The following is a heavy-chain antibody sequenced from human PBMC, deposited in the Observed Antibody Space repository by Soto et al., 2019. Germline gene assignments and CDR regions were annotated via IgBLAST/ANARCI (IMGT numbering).Heavy chain of an antibody. Sequence: EASVKVSCKASGGTLSRYTFSWVRQAPGQGLEWMGRIIPIGIANYAQKFQGRVTITADKSTSTAYMELSSLRSEDTAVYYCARGGYCSSTSCFQYFDYWGQGTQVTVSS. J-gene: IGHJ4*02. CDR2: IIPIGIA. V-gene: IGHV1-69*02. D-gene: IGHD2-2*01. CDR1: GGTLSRYT. CDR3: ARGGYCSSTSCFQYFDY.